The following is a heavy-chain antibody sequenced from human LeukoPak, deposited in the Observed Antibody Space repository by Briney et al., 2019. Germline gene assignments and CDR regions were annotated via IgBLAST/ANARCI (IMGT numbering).Heavy chain of an antibody. V-gene: IGHV3-74*01. D-gene: IGHD5-18*01. J-gene: IGHJ4*02. CDR2: INSDGSST. CDR1: GFAFSSDW. CDR3: GNLDTPMGY. Sequence: GGSLRLSCAASGFAFSSDWMHWVRQAPGKGLVWVSRINSDGSSTSYADSVKGRFTISRDNAKNTLYLQMNSLRAEDTAVYYCGNLDTPMGYWGQGTLVTVSS.